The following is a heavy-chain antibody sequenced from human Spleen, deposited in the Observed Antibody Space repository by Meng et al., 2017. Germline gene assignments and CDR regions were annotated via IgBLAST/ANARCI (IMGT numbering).Heavy chain of an antibody. V-gene: IGHV1-8*01. Sequence: QGQLGESGAGGNEPGASVTVSCKRSGYTFSSYAINWVRQGTGQGLEWMGWMNPDSGKAGYAQKFQGRVTMMRGASRSTADRELSSLRSEDTAVYYCASGSSAYFDYWGQGTLVTVSS. D-gene: IGHD3-22*01. J-gene: IGHJ4*02. CDR1: GYTFSSYA. CDR2: MNPDSGKA. CDR3: ASGSSAYFDY.